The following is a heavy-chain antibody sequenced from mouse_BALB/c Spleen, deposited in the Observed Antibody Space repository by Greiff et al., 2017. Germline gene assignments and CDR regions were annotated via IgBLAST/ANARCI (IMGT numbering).Heavy chain of an antibody. V-gene: IGHV2-2*02. CDR2: IWSGGST. Sequence: VKLVESGPGLVQPSQSLSITCTVSGFSLTSYGVHWVRQSPGKGLEWLGVIWSGGSTDYNAAFISRLSISKDNSKSQVFFKMNSLQANDTAIYYRASDYYAMDYWGQGTSVTVSS. J-gene: IGHJ4*01. CDR1: GFSLTSYG. CDR3: ASDYYAMDY.